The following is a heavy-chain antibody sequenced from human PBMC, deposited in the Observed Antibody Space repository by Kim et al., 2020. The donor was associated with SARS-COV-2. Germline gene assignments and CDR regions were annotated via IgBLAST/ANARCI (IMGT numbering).Heavy chain of an antibody. CDR1: GFTFNNYW. CDR3: ARDVDYDSSSFYYGYSYYYGMDV. Sequence: GGSLRLSCEASGFTFNNYWMSWVRQARGKGPEWVANIKEDGSETYYIDSVKGRFTISRDNAKNSLFLQMESLRAEDTAVYYCARDVDYDSSSFYYGYSYYYGMDVWGQGTTVTVSS. J-gene: IGHJ6*02. V-gene: IGHV3-7*01. CDR2: IKEDGSET. D-gene: IGHD3-22*01.